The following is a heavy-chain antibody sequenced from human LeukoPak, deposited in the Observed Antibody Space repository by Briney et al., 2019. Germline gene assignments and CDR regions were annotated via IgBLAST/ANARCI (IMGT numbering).Heavy chain of an antibody. V-gene: IGHV4-59*12. CDR2: IYYSGST. J-gene: IGHJ4*02. CDR1: GGSISSYY. Sequence: SETLSLTCTVSGGSISSYYWSWIRQPPGKGLEWIGYIYYSGSTNYNPSLKSRVTISVDTSKNQFSLKLSSVTAADTAVYYCARDVPTGYHDYWGQGTLVTVSS. D-gene: IGHD3-9*01. CDR3: ARDVPTGYHDY.